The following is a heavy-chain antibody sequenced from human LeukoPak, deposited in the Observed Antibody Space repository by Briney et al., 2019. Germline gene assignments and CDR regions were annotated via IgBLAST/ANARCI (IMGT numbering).Heavy chain of an antibody. CDR1: GYTLTSYY. CDR3: ARDMGYYGSGSYQSLDYFDY. D-gene: IGHD3-10*01. Sequence: ASVKVSCKASGYTLTSYYMHWVRQAPGQGLEWMGIINPSGGRTSYAQKFQGRVTMTRDTSTSTVYMELSSLRSEDTAVYYCARDMGYYGSGSYQSLDYFDYWGQGTLVTVSS. CDR2: INPSGGRT. V-gene: IGHV1-46*01. J-gene: IGHJ4*02.